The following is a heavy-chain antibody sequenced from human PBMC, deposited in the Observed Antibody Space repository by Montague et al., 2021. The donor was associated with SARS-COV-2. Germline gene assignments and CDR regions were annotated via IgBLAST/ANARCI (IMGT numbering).Heavy chain of an antibody. CDR1: GGSISNYY. J-gene: IGHJ4*02. V-gene: IGHV4-59*01. CDR3: ARVPRGYYYGLGVSAHFDY. D-gene: IGHD3-10*01. CDR2: IYYSGST. Sequence: SETLSLTCTVSGGSISNYYWSWIRQPPGKGLEWIGYIYYSGSTNYNPSLKSRVTISVDTSKSQVSLQLSSATAADTAVYYCARVPRGYYYGLGVSAHFDYWGQGTLVTVSS.